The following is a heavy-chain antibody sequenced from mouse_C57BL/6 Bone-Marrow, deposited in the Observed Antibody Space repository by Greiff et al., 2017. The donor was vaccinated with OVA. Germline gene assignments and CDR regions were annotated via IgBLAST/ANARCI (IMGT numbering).Heavy chain of an antibody. CDR3: ARDGDYYGSSPFAY. V-gene: IGHV7-1*01. Sequence: VKLVESGGGLVQSGRSLRLSCATSGFTFSDFYMEWVRQAPGKGLEWIAASRNKANDYTTEYSASVKGRFIVSRDTSQSILYLQMNALRAEDTAIYYCARDGDYYGSSPFAYWGQGTLVTVSA. D-gene: IGHD1-1*01. J-gene: IGHJ3*01. CDR1: GFTFSDFY. CDR2: SRNKANDYTT.